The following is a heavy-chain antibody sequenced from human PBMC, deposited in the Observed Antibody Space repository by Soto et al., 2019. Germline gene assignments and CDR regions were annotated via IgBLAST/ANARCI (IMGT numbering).Heavy chain of an antibody. V-gene: IGHV3-23*01. CDR1: GFTFSSHA. D-gene: IGHD6-19*01. CDR2: ITGSGDST. Sequence: PGGSLRLSYAVSGFTFSSHAMSWVRQAPGKGLECVSSITGSGDSTYYADSVKGRFTISRDKSKSTLYLQMNSLRAEDTAVYYCVKALRFSGWLSAQTFDYWGQGTQVTVSS. J-gene: IGHJ4*02. CDR3: VKALRFSGWLSAQTFDY.